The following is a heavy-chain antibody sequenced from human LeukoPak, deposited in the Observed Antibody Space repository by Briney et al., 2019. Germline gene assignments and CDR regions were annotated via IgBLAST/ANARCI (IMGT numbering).Heavy chain of an antibody. CDR2: INPSGGSI. Sequence: GASVKVSCKASGYTFTSYDINWVRQATGQGLEWMGKINPSGGSIRYAQKFQGRVTMTRDMSTSTVYMELSSLRSEDTAVYYCARDRKPYLEALRRGDYFDYWGQGTLVTVSS. D-gene: IGHD3-16*01. CDR3: ARDRKPYLEALRRGDYFDY. CDR1: GYTFTSYD. J-gene: IGHJ4*02. V-gene: IGHV1-46*01.